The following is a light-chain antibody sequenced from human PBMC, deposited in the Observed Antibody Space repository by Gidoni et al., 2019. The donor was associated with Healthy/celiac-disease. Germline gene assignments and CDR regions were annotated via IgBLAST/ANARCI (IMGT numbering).Light chain of an antibody. Sequence: DIQLTQSPSFLSASVGDRVTITCRASQAISSYLAWYQQKPGKAPKLLIYAASTLQGGVPSRFSGRGSGTEITLTISSLEPEDFATYYCQQLNSYPLTFGEGTKVEIK. V-gene: IGKV1-9*01. CDR1: QAISSY. J-gene: IGKJ4*01. CDR2: AAS. CDR3: QQLNSYPLT.